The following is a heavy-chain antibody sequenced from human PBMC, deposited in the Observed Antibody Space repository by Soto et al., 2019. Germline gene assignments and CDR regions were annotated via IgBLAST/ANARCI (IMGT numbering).Heavy chain of an antibody. CDR3: ASRHSGDPQNHFMDV. D-gene: IGHD4-17*01. J-gene: IGHJ6*02. Sequence: RGESLKISCQAFGYNFTNYWIGWVRQISGKGLEWMGIIYPGDSDTRYSPSFQGQVTISADKSISTAYLQWSSLKASDTAIYYFASRHSGDPQNHFMDVWGQGTTVTVSS. CDR2: IYPGDSDT. CDR1: GYNFTNYW. V-gene: IGHV5-51*01.